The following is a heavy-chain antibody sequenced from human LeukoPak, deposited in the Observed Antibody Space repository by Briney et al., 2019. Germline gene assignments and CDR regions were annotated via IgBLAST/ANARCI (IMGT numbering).Heavy chain of an antibody. CDR2: ISGSGGST. CDR3: AKAETTSGYF. Sequence: QSGGSLRLSCAASGFAFSSYDMSWVRQSPGKGLEWVSAISGSGGSTYYADPVKGRFTISTDNSKNTLYLQMDSLRAEDTAVYYCAKAETTSGYFWGQGTLVTVSS. D-gene: IGHD1-7*01. V-gene: IGHV3-23*01. J-gene: IGHJ4*02. CDR1: GFAFSSYD.